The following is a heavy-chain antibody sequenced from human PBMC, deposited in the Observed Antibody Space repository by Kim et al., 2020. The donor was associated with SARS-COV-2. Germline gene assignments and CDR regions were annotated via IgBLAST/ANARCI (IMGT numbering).Heavy chain of an antibody. J-gene: IGHJ5*02. V-gene: IGHV3-74*01. CDR1: GFTFSSYW. CDR2: INSDGSST. CDR3: ARVAVSGWFDP. D-gene: IGHD2-8*01. Sequence: GGSLRLSCAASGFTFSSYWMHWVRQAPGKGLVWVSRINSDGSSTSYADSVKGRFTISRDNAKNTLYLQMNSLRAEDTAVYYCARVAVSGWFDPWGQGTLVTVSS.